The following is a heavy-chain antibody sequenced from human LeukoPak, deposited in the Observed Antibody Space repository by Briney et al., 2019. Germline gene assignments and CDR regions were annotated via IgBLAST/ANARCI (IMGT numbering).Heavy chain of an antibody. D-gene: IGHD1-26*01. CDR3: AKDLILYSGSYLLDP. J-gene: IGHJ5*02. V-gene: IGHV3-21*01. CDR2: ISSSSSYI. CDR1: GFTFSSYS. Sequence: PGGSLRLSCAASGFTFSSYSMNWVRQAPGKGLEWVSSISSSSSYIYYADSVKGRFTISRDNSKNTLYLQMNSLRAEDTAVYYCAKDLILYSGSYLLDPWGQGTLVTVSS.